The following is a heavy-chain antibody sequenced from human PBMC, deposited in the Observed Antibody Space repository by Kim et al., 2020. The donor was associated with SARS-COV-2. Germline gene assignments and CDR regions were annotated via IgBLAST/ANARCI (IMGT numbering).Heavy chain of an antibody. Sequence: GGSLRLSCAASGFTFSSYGMHWVRQAPGKGLEWVAVIWYDGSNKYYADSVKGRFTISRDNSKNTLYLQMNSLRAEDTAVYYCARGGVYNWNPAMVSALYYFDYWGQGTLVTVSS. J-gene: IGHJ4*02. CDR1: GFTFSSYG. V-gene: IGHV3-33*01. CDR2: IWYDGSNK. CDR3: ARGGVYNWNPAMVSALYYFDY. D-gene: IGHD1-1*01.